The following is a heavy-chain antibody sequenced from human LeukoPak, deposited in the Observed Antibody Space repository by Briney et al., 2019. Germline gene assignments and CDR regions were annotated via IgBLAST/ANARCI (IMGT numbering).Heavy chain of an antibody. CDR2: IYHSGST. V-gene: IGHV4-4*02. J-gene: IGHJ6*02. Sequence: PSETLSLTCAVSGGSISSSNWWSWVRQPPGKGLEWIGEIYHSGSTNYNPSLKSRVTISVDKSKNQFSLKLSSVTAADTAVYYCAREYCSSTSCYKPYGMDVWGQGTTVTVSS. CDR3: AREYCSSTSCYKPYGMDV. D-gene: IGHD2-2*02. CDR1: GGSISSSNW.